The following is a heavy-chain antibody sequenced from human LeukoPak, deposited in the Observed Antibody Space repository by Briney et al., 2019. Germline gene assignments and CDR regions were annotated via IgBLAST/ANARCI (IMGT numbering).Heavy chain of an antibody. V-gene: IGHV3-30*09. Sequence: GRSLRLSCAASGFTFINHAVHWVRQAPGKGLEWVAVISKGAKNKDYADSVKGRFAISRDDSKNILYLQMNSLGAEDTAVYYCATDYEYGSGSYYNRFDFWGQGTLVTVSS. CDR3: ATDYEYGSGSYYNRFDF. CDR1: GFTFINHA. J-gene: IGHJ4*02. D-gene: IGHD3-10*01. CDR2: ISKGAKNK.